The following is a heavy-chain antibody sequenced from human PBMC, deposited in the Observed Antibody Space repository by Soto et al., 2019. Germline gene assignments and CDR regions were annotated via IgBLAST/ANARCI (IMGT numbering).Heavy chain of an antibody. D-gene: IGHD2-21*01. CDR2: IYVTGAV. Sequence: SETLSLTCSVSGAALHSGNYYWSCIRQVPGKGLEWIGHIYVTGAVDYNPSLRDRITISQDTSERQFSLNLRLVTAADTAVYYCARLRIATNNYKWFDPWGQGTLVTVSS. J-gene: IGHJ5*02. CDR3: ARLRIATNNYKWFDP. CDR1: GAALHSGNYY. V-gene: IGHV4-31*03.